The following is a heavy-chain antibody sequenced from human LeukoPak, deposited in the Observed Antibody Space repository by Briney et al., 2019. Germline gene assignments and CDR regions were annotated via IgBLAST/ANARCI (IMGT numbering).Heavy chain of an antibody. D-gene: IGHD5-24*01. CDR1: GFTFSSYA. J-gene: IGHJ4*02. CDR3: AKLGVALATSESYFDY. Sequence: GGSLRPSCAASGFTFSSYAMSWVRQAPGKGLEWVSAISGSGGSTYYADSVKGRFTISRDNSKNTLYLQMNSLRAEDTAVYYCAKLGVALATSESYFDYWGQGTLVTVSS. CDR2: ISGSGGST. V-gene: IGHV3-23*01.